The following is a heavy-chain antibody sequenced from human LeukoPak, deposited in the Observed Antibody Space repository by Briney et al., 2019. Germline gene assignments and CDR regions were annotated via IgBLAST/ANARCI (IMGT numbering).Heavy chain of an antibody. Sequence: PSETLSLTCTVSGGPISGSRTWGWVRQPPGKGLEWIGNVHYDGRTASNPSLKSRVTISLDTSRNQFSLKVNSVTAADMALYYCARVVTAAGLDFWGQGILVSVSS. D-gene: IGHD6-25*01. CDR3: ARVVTAAGLDF. V-gene: IGHV4-39*07. CDR2: VHYDGRT. CDR1: GGPISGSRT. J-gene: IGHJ4*02.